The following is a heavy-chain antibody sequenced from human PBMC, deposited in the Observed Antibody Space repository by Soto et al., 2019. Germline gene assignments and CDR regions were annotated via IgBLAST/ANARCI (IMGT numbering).Heavy chain of an antibody. Sequence: PGESLKVSCKGSGYNFTSYWIGWVRQMPGKGLECMGIIYPGDSDTRYSPSFQGQVTISADKSISTAYLQWSSLKASDTAMYYCARHRDSSGWPDYYYGMDVWGQGTTVTVSS. D-gene: IGHD6-19*01. V-gene: IGHV5-51*01. J-gene: IGHJ6*02. CDR2: IYPGDSDT. CDR1: GYNFTSYW. CDR3: ARHRDSSGWPDYYYGMDV.